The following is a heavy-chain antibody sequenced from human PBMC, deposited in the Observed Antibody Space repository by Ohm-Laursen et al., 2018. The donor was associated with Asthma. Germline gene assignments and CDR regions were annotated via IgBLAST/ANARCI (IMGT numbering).Heavy chain of an antibody. J-gene: IGHJ6*02. CDR2: ISTASSFI. D-gene: IGHD6-13*01. V-gene: IGHV3-21*04. CDR3: AKGGSSSWYEMDV. CDR1: GYTFSRYS. Sequence: SLRLSCAASGYTFSRYSIHWVRQIPGKGLEWVASISTASSFIYYADSVRGRFSISRDNSKDTLYLQMDSLRAEDTAVYYCAKGGSSSWYEMDVWGQGTTVTVSS.